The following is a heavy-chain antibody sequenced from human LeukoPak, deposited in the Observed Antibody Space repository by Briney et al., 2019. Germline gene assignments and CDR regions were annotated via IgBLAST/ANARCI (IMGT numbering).Heavy chain of an antibody. CDR1: GGSISSYY. CDR3: ARDLSGSYYLSGAFDI. V-gene: IGHV4-59*01. CDR2: IYYSGST. J-gene: IGHJ3*02. D-gene: IGHD1-26*01. Sequence: PSETLSLTCTVSGGSISSYYWSWIRQPPGKGLEWIGYIYYSGSTNYNPSLKSRVTISVDTSKNQFSLNLSSVTAADTAEYYCARDLSGSYYLSGAFDIWGQGTMVTVSS.